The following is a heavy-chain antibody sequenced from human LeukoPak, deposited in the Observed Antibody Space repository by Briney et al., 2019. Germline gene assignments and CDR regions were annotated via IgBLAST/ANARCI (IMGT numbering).Heavy chain of an antibody. CDR1: GGSISSGGYY. CDR2: IYHSGSS. Sequence: SETLSLTCTASGGSISSGGYYWSWVRQPPGKGLEWIGYIYHSGSSYYNPSLKSRVTISVDRSKNQFSLKLSSVTAADTAVYYCARVVYDRGYYYYMDVWGKGTTVTVSS. CDR3: ARVVYDRGYYYYMDV. V-gene: IGHV4-30-2*01. J-gene: IGHJ6*03. D-gene: IGHD5/OR15-5a*01.